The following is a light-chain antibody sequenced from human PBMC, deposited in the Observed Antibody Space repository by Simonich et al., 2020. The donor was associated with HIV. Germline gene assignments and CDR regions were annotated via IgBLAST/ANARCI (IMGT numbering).Light chain of an antibody. CDR1: QSVSSN. CDR3: QQHGASSIT. Sequence: EIVMTQSPATLSVSPGERATLSCRASQSVSSNLAWYEQKPGQAPRLLIYGASSRATGIPDRFSGSGSGADFTLTISRLEPEDFAVYYCQQHGASSITFGQGTRLEIK. V-gene: IGKV3-20*01. CDR2: GAS. J-gene: IGKJ5*01.